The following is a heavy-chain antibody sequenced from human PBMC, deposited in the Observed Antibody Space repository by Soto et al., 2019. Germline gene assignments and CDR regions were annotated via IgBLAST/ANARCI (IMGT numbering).Heavy chain of an antibody. D-gene: IGHD2-8*01. Sequence: PGGSLRLSCAASGFTFSSYSMNWVRQAPGKGLEWVGRTRNKANSYTTEYAASVKGRFTISRDDSKNSLYLQMNSLKTEDTAVYYCARADGPHAFDIWGQGTMVTVSS. CDR1: GFTFSSYS. J-gene: IGHJ3*02. CDR2: TRNKANSYTT. V-gene: IGHV3-72*01. CDR3: ARADGPHAFDI.